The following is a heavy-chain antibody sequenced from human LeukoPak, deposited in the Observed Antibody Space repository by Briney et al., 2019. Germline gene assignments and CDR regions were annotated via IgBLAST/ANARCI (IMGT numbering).Heavy chain of an antibody. D-gene: IGHD6-19*01. CDR1: GGSFSGYY. V-gene: IGHV4-34*01. CDR3: ARQWLVSPLFDY. Sequence: PSETLSLTCAVYGGSFSGYYWSWIRQPPGKGLEWIGEINHSGSTNYNPSLRSRVTVSVHTSKNQLSLRLSSVTAADTAVYYCARQWLVSPLFDYWGQGTLVTVSS. J-gene: IGHJ4*02. CDR2: INHSGST.